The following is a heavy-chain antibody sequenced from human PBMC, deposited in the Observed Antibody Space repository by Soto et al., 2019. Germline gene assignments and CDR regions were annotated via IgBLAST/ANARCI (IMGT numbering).Heavy chain of an antibody. CDR1: GFTFSNYY. V-gene: IGHV3-11*01. D-gene: IGHD3-16*01. CDR2: ISTSGTST. J-gene: IGHJ4*02. CDR3: ARDGVLFRAGFDS. Sequence: QVQLVESGGGLVKPGGSLRLSCAVSGFTFSNYYMAWIRQAPGKGLEWVSYISTSGTSTFYADSVKGRFTISRDNAENSLFLQMDSLRVEDTAVYFCARDGVLFRAGFDSWGQGTLVTVAS.